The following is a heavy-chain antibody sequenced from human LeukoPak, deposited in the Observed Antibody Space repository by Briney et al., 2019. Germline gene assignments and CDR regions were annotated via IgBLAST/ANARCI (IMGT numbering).Heavy chain of an antibody. CDR1: GGSITSGNYF. CDR3: ARLAWGRLDY. Sequence: PSETLSLTCTVSGGSITSGNYFWSWIRQPAGKGLEWIGRIHTSGSTNYNSSLKSRVTLSVDTSKNQFSLKLSSVTAADTAVYYCARLAWGRLDYWGQGTLVTVSS. V-gene: IGHV4-61*02. CDR2: IHTSGST. J-gene: IGHJ4*02. D-gene: IGHD7-27*01.